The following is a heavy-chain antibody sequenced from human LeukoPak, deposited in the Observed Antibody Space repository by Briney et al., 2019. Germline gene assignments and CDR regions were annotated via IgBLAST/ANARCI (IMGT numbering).Heavy chain of an antibody. CDR2: IYTSGST. CDR1: GGSISSGDYY. D-gene: IGHD3-10*01. Sequence: SETLSLTCTVSGGSISSGDYYWSWIRQPAGKGLEWIGRIYTSGSTNYNPSLKSRVTMSVDTSKNQFSLKLSSVTAADTAVYYCAREDYYGSGSYPTVWFDPWGQGTLVTVSS. V-gene: IGHV4-61*02. CDR3: AREDYYGSGSYPTVWFDP. J-gene: IGHJ5*02.